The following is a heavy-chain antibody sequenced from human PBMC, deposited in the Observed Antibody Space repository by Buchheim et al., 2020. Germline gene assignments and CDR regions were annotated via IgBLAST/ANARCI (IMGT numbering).Heavy chain of an antibody. V-gene: IGHV3-30*18. CDR1: GFTFSSYG. CDR3: AKDEYYDFWSGLVDY. D-gene: IGHD3-3*01. J-gene: IGHJ4*02. CDR2: ISYDGSNK. Sequence: QVQLVESGGGVVQPGRSLRLSCAASGFTFSSYGMHWVRQAPGKGLEWVAVISYDGSNKYYADSVKGRFTISRDNSKNPLYLKMNSLRAEDTAVYYCAKDEYYDFWSGLVDYWGQGTL.